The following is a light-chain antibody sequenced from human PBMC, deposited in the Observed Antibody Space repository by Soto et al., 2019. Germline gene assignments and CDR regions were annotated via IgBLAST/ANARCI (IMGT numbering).Light chain of an antibody. CDR3: LLSYSGEKV. CDR2: EVS. CDR1: SSDVGGYNY. Sequence: QSALTQPPSASGSPGQSVTISCTGTSSDVGGYNYVSWYQQHPGKAPKLMIYEVSKRPSGVPDRFSGSKSGNTASLTVSGLQAEDEADYYCLLSYSGEKVFGTGTKLTVL. V-gene: IGLV2-8*01. J-gene: IGLJ1*01.